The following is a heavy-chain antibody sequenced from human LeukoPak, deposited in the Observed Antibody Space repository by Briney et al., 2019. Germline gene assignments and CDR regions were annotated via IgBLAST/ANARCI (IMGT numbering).Heavy chain of an antibody. CDR3: ARSSGRGYCSSTSCYTDNWFDP. CDR2: ISYTGIA. V-gene: IGHV4-59*12. D-gene: IGHD2-2*02. J-gene: IGHJ5*02. Sequence: ASETLSLTCTVSGGSISGYYWSWIRQPPGKGLEWIGYISYTGIANYNPSLKSRVTISLDTSKNQFSLKLSSVTAADTAVYYCARSSGRGYCSSTSCYTDNWFDPWGQGTLVTVSS. CDR1: GGSISGYY.